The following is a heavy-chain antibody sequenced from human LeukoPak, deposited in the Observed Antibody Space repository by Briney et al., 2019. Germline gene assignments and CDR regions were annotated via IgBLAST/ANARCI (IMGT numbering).Heavy chain of an antibody. D-gene: IGHD3-16*01. J-gene: IGHJ4*02. Sequence: SETLSLTCTVSGGSLDAYYWSWIRQPPGKGLEWIGEINHSGNTNYNPSLKSRVTISVDTSKNQFSLKLSSVTAADTAVYYWASTKGGAGDYWGQGTLVTVSS. CDR3: ASTKGGAGDY. CDR1: GGSLDAYY. CDR2: INHSGNT. V-gene: IGHV4-34*01.